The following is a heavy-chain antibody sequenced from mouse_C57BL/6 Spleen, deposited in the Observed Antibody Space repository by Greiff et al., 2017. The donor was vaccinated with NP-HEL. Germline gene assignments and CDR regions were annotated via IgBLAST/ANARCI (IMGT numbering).Heavy chain of an antibody. CDR1: GYTFTSYW. J-gene: IGHJ2*01. CDR3: ARSYGSSLDY. V-gene: IGHV1-52*01. CDR2: IDPSDSET. D-gene: IGHD1-1*01. Sequence: QVHVKQPGAELVRPGSSVKLSCKASGYTFTSYWMHWVKQRPIQGLEWIGNIDPSDSETHYNQKFKDKATLTVDKSSSTAYMQLSSLTSEDSAVYYCARSYGSSLDYWGQGTTLTVSS.